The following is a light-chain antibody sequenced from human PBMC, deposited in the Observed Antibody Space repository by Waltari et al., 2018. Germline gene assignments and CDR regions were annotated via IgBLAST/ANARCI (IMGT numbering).Light chain of an antibody. CDR1: QSISKY. V-gene: IGKV3-20*01. Sequence: EIVLTQSPGTLSLSPGERATLSCRASQSISKYLAWYQQKPGQATRLLIYHASNRAAGIPDRFIGSGSGTDFSLSISRLEPEDFAVYYCQHYESLPVTFGQGTKVEIK. CDR2: HAS. J-gene: IGKJ1*01. CDR3: QHYESLPVT.